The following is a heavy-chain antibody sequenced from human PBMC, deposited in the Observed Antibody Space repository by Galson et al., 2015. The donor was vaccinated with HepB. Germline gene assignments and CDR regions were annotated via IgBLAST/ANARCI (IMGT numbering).Heavy chain of an antibody. D-gene: IGHD3-3*01. J-gene: IGHJ4*02. Sequence: LRLSCAASGFTFSNAWMSWVRQAPGKGLEWVGRIKSKTDGGTTDYAAPVKGRFTISRDDSKNTLYLQMNSLKTEDTAVYYCTTDVTRITIFGVVIPDFDYWGQGTLVTVSS. V-gene: IGHV3-15*01. CDR1: GFTFSNAW. CDR2: IKSKTDGGTT. CDR3: TTDVTRITIFGVVIPDFDY.